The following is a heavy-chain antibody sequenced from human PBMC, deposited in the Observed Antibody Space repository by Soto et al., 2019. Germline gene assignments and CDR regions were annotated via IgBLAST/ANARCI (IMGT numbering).Heavy chain of an antibody. CDR2: MNPSDGST. D-gene: IGHD2-2*01. CDR3: VRSTVSDAFDI. CDR1: GYTFTSYY. V-gene: IGHV1-46*01. Sequence: QVRLVQSGAEVKKPGASVKVSCKASGYTFTSYYLHWVRQAPGQGLVGMGIMNPSDGSTSYTQKFQGRVTMTRDTFTSTVYMEMSSLRSEDTAVYYWVRSTVSDAFDIWGQGTMGTVSS. J-gene: IGHJ3*02.